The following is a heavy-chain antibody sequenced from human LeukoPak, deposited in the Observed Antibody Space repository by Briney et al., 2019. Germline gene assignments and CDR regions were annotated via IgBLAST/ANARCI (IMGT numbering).Heavy chain of an antibody. CDR3: ARDYDTIFGVILPFDY. CDR1: GYSFTGYY. J-gene: IGHJ4*02. Sequence: GASVTVSCTASGYSFTGYYLHWVRQAPGQGLEWMGWINPNSGGTKYAQKFQRRVSMTRDTSINTAYVELNRLRPDDTAVYFCARDYDTIFGVILPFDYWGQGTLVTVSS. V-gene: IGHV1-2*02. CDR2: INPNSGGT. D-gene: IGHD3-3*01.